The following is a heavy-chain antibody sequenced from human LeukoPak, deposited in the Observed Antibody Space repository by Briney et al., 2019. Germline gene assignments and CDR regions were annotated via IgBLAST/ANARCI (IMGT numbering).Heavy chain of an antibody. V-gene: IGHV3-23*01. CDR3: AKGSYYDNSGSFYFDY. CDR2: ISVSGDNT. Sequence: PGGSLRLSCAASGFTFSSYAMSWVRQAPGKGLEWVSGISVSGDNTYYADSVKGRFTISRDNSKNTLYVQVNSLGTEDTAAYYCAKGSYYDNSGSFYFDYWGQGTLVTVSS. J-gene: IGHJ4*02. CDR1: GFTFSSYA. D-gene: IGHD3-22*01.